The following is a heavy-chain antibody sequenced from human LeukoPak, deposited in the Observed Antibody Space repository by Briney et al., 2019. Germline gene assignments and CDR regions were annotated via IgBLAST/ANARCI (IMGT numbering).Heavy chain of an antibody. D-gene: IGHD3-22*01. J-gene: IGHJ3*02. CDR2: ISSSSTI. Sequence: GGSLRLSCAASGFTFSSYSMNWVRQAPGKGLEWVSYISSSSTIYYADSVKGRFAISRDNAKNSLYLQMNSLRAEDTAVYYCARAPYYYDTNDALDIWGQGTMVTVSS. CDR1: GFTFSSYS. V-gene: IGHV3-48*01. CDR3: ARAPYYYDTNDALDI.